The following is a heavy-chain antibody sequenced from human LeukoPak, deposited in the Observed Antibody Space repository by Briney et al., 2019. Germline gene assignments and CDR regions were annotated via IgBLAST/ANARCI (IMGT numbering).Heavy chain of an antibody. D-gene: IGHD3-10*01. CDR2: IYHSGST. Sequence: PSETLSLTCTVSGYSISSGYYWGWIRQPPGKGLEWIGSIYHSGSTYYNPSLKSRVTMSVDTSKNQFSLKLSSVTAADTAVYYCARAHYYYGSRRGSAFDIWGQGTMVTVSS. CDR1: GYSISSGYY. J-gene: IGHJ3*02. V-gene: IGHV4-38-2*02. CDR3: ARAHYYYGSRRGSAFDI.